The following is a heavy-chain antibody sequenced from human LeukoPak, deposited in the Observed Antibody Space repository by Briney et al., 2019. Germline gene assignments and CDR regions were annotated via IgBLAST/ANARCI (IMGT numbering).Heavy chain of an antibody. CDR2: TSYDGLNT. V-gene: IGHV3-30*18. J-gene: IGHJ1*01. D-gene: IGHD6-13*01. CDR1: GFTFSHYA. CDR3: AKDLSSSWFSCLDN. Sequence: GGYLRLSCAASGFTFSHYAMHWVRQAPGKGLEWVAVTSYDGLNTHYADSLKGRFTVSRDNSKNTLHLQMDSLRSEDTAIYYCAKDLSSSWFSCLDNWGQGTLVTVSS.